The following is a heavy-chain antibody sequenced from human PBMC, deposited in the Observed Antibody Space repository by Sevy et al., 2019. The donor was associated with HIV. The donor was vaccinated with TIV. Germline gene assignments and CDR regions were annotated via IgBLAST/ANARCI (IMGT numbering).Heavy chain of an antibody. CDR2: ISSSSSYI. CDR3: ARDWPQYYDILTGYSPYYYGMDV. Sequence: GGSLRLSCAASGFTFSSYSMNWVRQAPGKGLEWVSSISSSSSYIYYADSVKGRITISRDNAKNSLYLQMNSLRAEDTAVYYCARDWPQYYDILTGYSPYYYGMDVWGQGTTVTVSS. J-gene: IGHJ6*02. V-gene: IGHV3-21*01. D-gene: IGHD3-9*01. CDR1: GFTFSSYS.